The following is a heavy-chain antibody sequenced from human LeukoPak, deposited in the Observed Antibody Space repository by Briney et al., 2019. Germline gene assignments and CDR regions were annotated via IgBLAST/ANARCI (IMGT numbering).Heavy chain of an antibody. Sequence: GESLKISFQGSGYSFTTYWIGWVRQMPGKGLEWMGIIYPDDSDTRYRPAFQGQVTISADKSISTAYLQWSSLKASDTAMYYCARHARRDVYNSEPDYWGQGTLVTVSS. V-gene: IGHV5-51*01. CDR2: IYPDDSDT. D-gene: IGHD5-24*01. J-gene: IGHJ4*02. CDR3: ARHARRDVYNSEPDY. CDR1: GYSFTTYW.